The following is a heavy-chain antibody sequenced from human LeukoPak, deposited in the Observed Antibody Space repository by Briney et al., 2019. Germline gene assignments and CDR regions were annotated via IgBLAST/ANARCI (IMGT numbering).Heavy chain of an antibody. CDR2: MYHSGST. J-gene: IGHJ4*02. CDR1: GYSISSGHY. CDR3: ARGLSQGSFDY. D-gene: IGHD2/OR15-2a*01. Sequence: SETLSLTCTVSGYSISSGHYWGWIRQPPGKGLEWIGGMYHSGSTYYNPPLKSRVTISVDTSKNQFSLKLSSVTAADTAVYYCARGLSQGSFDYWGQGTLVTVSS. V-gene: IGHV4-38-2*02.